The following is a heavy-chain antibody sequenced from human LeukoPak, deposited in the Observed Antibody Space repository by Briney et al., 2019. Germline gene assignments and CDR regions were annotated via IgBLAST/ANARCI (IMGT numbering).Heavy chain of an antibody. CDR1: GGSFSGYY. CDR3: ATYSSSLFDY. D-gene: IGHD6-6*01. Sequence: SETLSLTCAVYGGSFSGYYWSWIRQPPGKGLEWIGEINHSGSTNYNPSLKSRVTISVDRSKNQFSLKLGSVTAADTAVYYCATYSSSLFDYWGQGTLVPVSS. V-gene: IGHV4-34*01. CDR2: INHSGST. J-gene: IGHJ4*02.